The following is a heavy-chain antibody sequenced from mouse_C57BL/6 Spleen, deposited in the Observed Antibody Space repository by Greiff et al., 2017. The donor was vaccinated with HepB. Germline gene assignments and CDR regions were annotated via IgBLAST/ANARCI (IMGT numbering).Heavy chain of an antibody. V-gene: IGHV1-52*01. J-gene: IGHJ2*01. CDR1: GYTFTSYW. Sequence: QVQLQQPGAELVRPGSSVKLSCKASGYTFTSYWMHWVKQRPIQGLEWIGNIDPSDSETHYNQKFKVKATLTVDKSSSTAYMQLSSLTSEDSAVYYCARGGYYDYFDYWGQGTTLTVSS. CDR3: ARGGYYDYFDY. CDR2: IDPSDSET. D-gene: IGHD2-4*01.